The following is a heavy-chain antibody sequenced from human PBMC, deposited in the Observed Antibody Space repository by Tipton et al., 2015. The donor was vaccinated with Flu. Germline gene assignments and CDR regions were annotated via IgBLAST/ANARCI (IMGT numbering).Heavy chain of an antibody. D-gene: IGHD2-2*01. V-gene: IGHV4-38-2*01. Sequence: GLVKPSETLSLTCVVSGYSISTGYYWGWIRQPAGRGLEWIGRKSTSETTYNPSLRSRVTISLDTSKNQFSLRLASVTAADTALYYCARLRRPATKGAFEIWGQGTMVTVSS. CDR1: GYSISTGYY. J-gene: IGHJ3*02. CDR3: ARLRRPATKGAFEI. CDR2: KSTSETT.